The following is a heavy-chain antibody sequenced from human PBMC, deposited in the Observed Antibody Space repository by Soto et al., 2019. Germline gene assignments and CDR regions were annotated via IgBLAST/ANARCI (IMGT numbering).Heavy chain of an antibody. J-gene: IGHJ6*02. CDR3: ARDWRSSGGAHYYYYGMDV. CDR1: GGSISSGGYY. Sequence: QVQLQESGPGLVKPSQTLSLTCTVSGGSISSGGYYWSWIRQHPGKGLEWIGYIYYSGSTYYNPSLKSRVTISVDTSKNQFSLKLSSVTAADTAVYYCARDWRSSGGAHYYYYGMDVWGQGTTVTVSS. D-gene: IGHD6-19*01. V-gene: IGHV4-31*03. CDR2: IYYSGST.